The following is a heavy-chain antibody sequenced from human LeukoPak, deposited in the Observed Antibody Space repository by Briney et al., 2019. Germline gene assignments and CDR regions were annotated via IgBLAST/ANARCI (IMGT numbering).Heavy chain of an antibody. D-gene: IGHD3-22*01. CDR3: ARAPYDSSGYYIDY. V-gene: IGHV3-48*03. CDR1: GFTFSSYE. J-gene: IGHJ4*02. CDR2: ISSSGSTI. Sequence: GGSLRLSCAASGFTFSSYEMNWVRQAPGKGLEWVSYISSSGSTIYYADSVKGRFTISRDNAKNSLYLQMNSLGAEDTAVYYCARAPYDSSGYYIDYWGQGTLVTVSS.